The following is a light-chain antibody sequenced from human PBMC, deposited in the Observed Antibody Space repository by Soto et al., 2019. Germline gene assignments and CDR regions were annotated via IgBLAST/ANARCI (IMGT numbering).Light chain of an antibody. J-gene: IGKJ4*01. CDR1: QSLLPSDGNTY. CDR3: IQTIEIRFS. Sequence: IVMTKTPLSLSVTLGQPASISCKSSQSLLPSDGNTYLYWYLQKPGQPPQLLIYVVSNLFSGVPDRFCGSGSATALTLKISQVEAEVVGVYYCIQTIEIRFSFGGPTQLEI. CDR2: VVS. V-gene: IGKV2D-29*01.